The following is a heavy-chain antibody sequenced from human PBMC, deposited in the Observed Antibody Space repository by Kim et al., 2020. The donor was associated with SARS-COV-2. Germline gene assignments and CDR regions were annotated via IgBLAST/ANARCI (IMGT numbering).Heavy chain of an antibody. D-gene: IGHD1-26*01. Sequence: SQTLSLTCAISGDSVSSNSAAWNWIRQSPSRGLEWLGRTYYRSKWYNDYAVSVKSRITINPDTSKNQFSLQLNSVTPEATAVYYCARGIQKWELLPVLFDYWGQRTLVTVSS. CDR2: TYYRSKWYN. CDR3: ARGIQKWELLPVLFDY. V-gene: IGHV6-1*01. J-gene: IGHJ4*02. CDR1: GDSVSSNSAA.